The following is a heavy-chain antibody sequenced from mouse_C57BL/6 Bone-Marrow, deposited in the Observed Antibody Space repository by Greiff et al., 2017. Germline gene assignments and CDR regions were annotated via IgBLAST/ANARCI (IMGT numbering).Heavy chain of an antibody. D-gene: IGHD1-2*01. CDR2: IYPGGGYT. Sequence: QVHVKQSGAELVRPGTSVKMSCQASGYTFTIYWIGWAKQRPGHGLEWIGDIYPGGGYTNYNEKFKGKATLTADKSSSTAYMQFRSLPSEDSAIYYCARSYYYGWGFAYWGQGTLVTVSA. CDR1: GYTFTIYW. CDR3: ARSYYYGWGFAY. J-gene: IGHJ3*01. V-gene: IGHV1-63*01.